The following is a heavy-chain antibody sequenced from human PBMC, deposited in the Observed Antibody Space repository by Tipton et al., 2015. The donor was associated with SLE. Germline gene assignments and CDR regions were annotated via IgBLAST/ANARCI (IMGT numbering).Heavy chain of an antibody. CDR2: ISAYNGNT. CDR1: GYTFTSYG. J-gene: IGHJ2*01. Sequence: QSGPEVKKPGASVKVSCKASGYTFTSYGISWVRQAPGQGLEWMGWISAYNGNTNYAQKLQGRVTMTTDTSTSTAYMELRSLRSDDTAVYYCARDGTACTNGVCYYWCFDLWGRGSLVTVSS. D-gene: IGHD2-8*01. CDR3: ARDGTACTNGVCYYWCFDL. V-gene: IGHV1-18*01.